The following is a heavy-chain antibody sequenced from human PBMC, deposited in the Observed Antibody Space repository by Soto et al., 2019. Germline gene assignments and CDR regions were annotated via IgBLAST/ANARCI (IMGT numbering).Heavy chain of an antibody. J-gene: IGHJ6*02. Sequence: GGSLRLSCAASGFTFSSYAMSWVRQAPGKGLEWVSAISGSGGSTYYADSVKGRFTISRDNSKNTLYLQMNSLRAEDTAFFYFAKLQFYDFWSGYPPPRYYYYGMDVWGQGTTVTVSS. CDR3: AKLQFYDFWSGYPPPRYYYYGMDV. D-gene: IGHD3-3*01. CDR2: ISGSGGST. V-gene: IGHV3-23*01. CDR1: GFTFSSYA.